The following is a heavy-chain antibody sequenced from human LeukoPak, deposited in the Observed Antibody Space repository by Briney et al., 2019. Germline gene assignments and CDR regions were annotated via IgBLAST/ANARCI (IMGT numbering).Heavy chain of an antibody. CDR3: AREELAAAGTVDY. CDR2: TSSSSSYI. Sequence: GGSLRLSCAASGFTFSSYSMNWVRQAPGKGLEWVSSTSSSSSYIYYADSVKGRFTISRDNAKNSLYLQMNSLRAEDTAVYYCAREELAAAGTVDYWGQGTLVTVSP. CDR1: GFTFSSYS. V-gene: IGHV3-21*01. D-gene: IGHD6-13*01. J-gene: IGHJ4*02.